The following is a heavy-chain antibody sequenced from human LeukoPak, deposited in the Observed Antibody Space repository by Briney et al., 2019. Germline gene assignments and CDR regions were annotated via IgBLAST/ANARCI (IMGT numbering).Heavy chain of an antibody. J-gene: IGHJ5*02. V-gene: IGHV3-7*01. D-gene: IGHD5-18*01. CDR3: ARDQRSYGYSWFDP. CDR2: IKQDGSEK. CDR1: GFTFSSYW. Sequence: GGSLRLSCAASGFTFSSYWTSWVRQAPGKGLEWVANIKQDGSEKYYVDSVKGRFTISRDNAKNSLYLQMNSLRAEDTAVYYCARDQRSYGYSWFDPWGQGTLVTVSS.